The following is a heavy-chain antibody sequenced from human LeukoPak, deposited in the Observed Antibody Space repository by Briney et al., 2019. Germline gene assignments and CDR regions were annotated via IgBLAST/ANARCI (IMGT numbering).Heavy chain of an antibody. J-gene: IGHJ4*02. CDR2: IKQDGSEK. V-gene: IGHV3-7*03. Sequence: GGSLRLSCAASGFAFGNYWMSWVRQAPGKGLEWVANIKQDGSEKYYVDSVKGRFTISRDNAKNSLYLQMNSLRVEDTAVYYCAKEGRSLQTYWGQGTLVTVSS. D-gene: IGHD5-24*01. CDR3: AKEGRSLQTY. CDR1: GFAFGNYW.